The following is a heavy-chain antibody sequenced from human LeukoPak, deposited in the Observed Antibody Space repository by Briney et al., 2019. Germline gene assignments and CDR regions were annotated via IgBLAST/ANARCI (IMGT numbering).Heavy chain of an antibody. CDR1: GGSISTIIYY. CDR3: ARVISGSHYWPAFDI. D-gene: IGHD1-26*01. V-gene: IGHV4-39*01. Sequence: SETLSLTCTVSGGSISTIIYYWGWIRQPPGKGLEWIASIYYSGNTYYSPSLKSRVTISIDTSKNQFSLKLTSVTAADTAVYYCARVISGSHYWPAFDIWGQGTMVTVSS. J-gene: IGHJ3*02. CDR2: IYYSGNT.